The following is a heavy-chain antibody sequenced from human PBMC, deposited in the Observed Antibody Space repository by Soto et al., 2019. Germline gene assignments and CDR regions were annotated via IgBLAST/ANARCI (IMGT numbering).Heavy chain of an antibody. J-gene: IGHJ6*02. CDR2: ISGSGGST. D-gene: IGHD6-19*01. CDR3: ARDPAVKPYYYYGMDV. CDR1: GFTFSSYA. Sequence: PGGSLRLSCAASGFTFSSYAMSWVRQAPGKGLEWVSAISGSGGSTYYADSVKGRFTISRDNSKNTLYLQMNSLRAEDTAVYYCARDPAVKPYYYYGMDVWGQGTTVTVSS. V-gene: IGHV3-23*01.